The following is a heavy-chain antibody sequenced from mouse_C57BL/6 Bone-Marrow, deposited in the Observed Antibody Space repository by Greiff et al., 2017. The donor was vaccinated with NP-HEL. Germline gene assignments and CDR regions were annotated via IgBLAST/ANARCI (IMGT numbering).Heavy chain of an antibody. J-gene: IGHJ4*01. CDR3: ARWRDYYYGRGDDMDD. CDR2: INPYNGDT. V-gene: IGHV1-20*01. D-gene: IGHD1-1*01. CDR1: GYSFTGYF. Sequence: VQLQQSGPELVKPGDSVKISCKASGYSFTGYFMNWVMQSHGKSLEWIGRINPYNGDTFYNQKFKGKATLTVDKSSSTAHMELRSLTSEDSAVYYCARWRDYYYGRGDDMDDWGQGTSVTVSS.